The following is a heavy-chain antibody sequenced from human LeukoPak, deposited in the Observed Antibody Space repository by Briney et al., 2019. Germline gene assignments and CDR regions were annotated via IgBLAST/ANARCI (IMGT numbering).Heavy chain of an antibody. CDR3: ARDLTGTAMDAGYYYYYYMDV. J-gene: IGHJ6*03. D-gene: IGHD5-18*01. CDR1: GGSISSSSYY. CDR2: IYYSGST. V-gene: IGHV4-39*07. Sequence: PSETLSLTCTVSGGSISSSSYYWGWIRQPPGKGLEWIGSIYYSGSTYYNPSLKSRVTISVDTSKNQFSLKLSSVTAADTAVYYCARDLTGTAMDAGYYYYYYMDVWGKGTTVTVSS.